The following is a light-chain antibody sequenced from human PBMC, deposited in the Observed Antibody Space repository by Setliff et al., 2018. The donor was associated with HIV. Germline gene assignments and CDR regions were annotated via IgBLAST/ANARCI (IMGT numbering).Light chain of an antibody. Sequence: SYELPQPPSASVSPGQTASITCSGDKLGDKYACWYQQKPGQSPVLVIYRDSKRPSGIPERFSGSNSGNTATLTISGTQAMDEADYYCQAWDSSTAVFGTGTRSPS. CDR3: QAWDSSTAV. V-gene: IGLV3-1*01. CDR2: RDS. CDR1: KLGDKY. J-gene: IGLJ1*01.